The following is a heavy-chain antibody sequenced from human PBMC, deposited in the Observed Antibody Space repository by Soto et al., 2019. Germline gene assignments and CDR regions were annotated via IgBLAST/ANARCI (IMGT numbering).Heavy chain of an antibody. Sequence: QVQLVESGGDVVQPGRSLRLSCAASGFTFSTYGMHWVRQAPGKGLEWVAGTSYDGSNKFHADSVKGRFTISRDNSKNPLYLQMNSLRPEDTAVYYCAKPGSGEYCSGGSCLSDWGQGTLVTVSS. D-gene: IGHD2-15*01. V-gene: IGHV3-30*18. CDR2: TSYDGSNK. CDR1: GFTFSTYG. CDR3: AKPGSGEYCSGGSCLSD. J-gene: IGHJ4*02.